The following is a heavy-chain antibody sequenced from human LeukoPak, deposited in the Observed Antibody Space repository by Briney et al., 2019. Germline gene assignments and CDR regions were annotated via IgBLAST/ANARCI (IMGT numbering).Heavy chain of an antibody. CDR3: ARLQHVDTAMALXPYYYYGMDV. D-gene: IGHD5-18*01. V-gene: IGHV4-4*07. CDR2: IYTSGST. CDR1: GGSISSYY. J-gene: IGHJ6*02. Sequence: SETLSLTCTVSGGSISSYYWSWIRQPAGKGLEWIGRIYTSGSTNYNPSLKSRVTMSVDTYKNQFSLKLSSVTAADTAVYYCARLQHVDTAMALXPYYYYGMDVWGQGTTVTVX.